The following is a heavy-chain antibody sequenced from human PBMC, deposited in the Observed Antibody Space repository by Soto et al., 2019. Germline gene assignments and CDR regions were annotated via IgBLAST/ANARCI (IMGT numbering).Heavy chain of an antibody. CDR3: AKEPQGDYVWGSYRYNWYFDY. J-gene: IGHJ4*02. CDR2: ISGSGGST. V-gene: IGHV3-23*01. Sequence: LRLSCAASGFTFSSYAMSWVRQAPGKGLEWVSAISGSGGSTYYADSVKGRFTISRDNSKNTLYLQMNSLRAEDTAVYYCAKEPQGDYVWGSYRYNWYFDYWGQGTLVTVPQ. D-gene: IGHD3-16*02. CDR1: GFTFSSYA.